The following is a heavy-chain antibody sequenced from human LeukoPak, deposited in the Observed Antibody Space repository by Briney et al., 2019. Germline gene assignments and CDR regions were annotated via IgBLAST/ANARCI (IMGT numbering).Heavy chain of an antibody. CDR3: AKGYRNHLLILLDS. Sequence: GGSLRLSCTVSGFTVSSYGMHWVRQAPGKGLEWVAFIRYDGSNKYYADSVKGRFTISRDNSKNPLYLQMNSLRAEDTAVYYCAKGYRNHLLILLDSWGQGTLVTVSS. D-gene: IGHD3-16*01. CDR2: IRYDGSNK. J-gene: IGHJ5*01. CDR1: GFTVSSYG. V-gene: IGHV3-30*02.